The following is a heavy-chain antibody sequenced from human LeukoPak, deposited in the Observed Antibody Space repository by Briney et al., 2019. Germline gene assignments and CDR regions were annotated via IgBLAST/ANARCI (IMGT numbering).Heavy chain of an antibody. CDR1: GDSISNNKYY. V-gene: IGHV4-39*01. CDR3: SRSHDYGGLYFYYYMDV. Sequence: PSETLSLTCIVSGDSISNNKYYWGWIRQTPGKGLEWIGNLDSSGSTYYNPSLKSRVTISVGTSKNQFSLNLRSVTAADTAIYFCSRSHDYGGLYFYYYMDVWGKGTTVTVSS. D-gene: IGHD4-23*01. CDR2: LDSSGST. J-gene: IGHJ6*03.